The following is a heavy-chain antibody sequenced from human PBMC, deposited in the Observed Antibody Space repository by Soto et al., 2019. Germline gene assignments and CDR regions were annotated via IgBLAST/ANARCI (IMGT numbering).Heavy chain of an antibody. Sequence: PSETLSLTCTVSGDSISSFYWTWIRQPPGKGLEWVGYIFSSGSTNYNPSLKSRVTISVDTSKNQFSLKLSSVTAADTAVYYCARGRPYYDFWSGYTTYNWFDPWGQGTLVTVSS. CDR1: GDSISSFY. D-gene: IGHD3-3*01. J-gene: IGHJ5*02. V-gene: IGHV4-59*12. CDR3: ARGRPYYDFWSGYTTYNWFDP. CDR2: IFSSGST.